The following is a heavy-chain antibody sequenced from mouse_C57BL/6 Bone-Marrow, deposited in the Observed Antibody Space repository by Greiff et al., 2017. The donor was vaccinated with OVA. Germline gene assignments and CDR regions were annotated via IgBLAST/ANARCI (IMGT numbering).Heavy chain of an antibody. Sequence: VQLQQSGAELVRPGASVKLSCTASGFNIKDDYMHWVKQRPEQGLEWIGWIDPENGDTESASKFQGKATITADTSSNTAYLQLSSLTSEDTAFDYCTDTNYYAMDYWGQGTSVTVSS. D-gene: IGHD5-1-1*01. CDR2: IDPENGDT. CDR1: GFNIKDDY. CDR3: TDTNYYAMDY. J-gene: IGHJ4*01. V-gene: IGHV14-4*01.